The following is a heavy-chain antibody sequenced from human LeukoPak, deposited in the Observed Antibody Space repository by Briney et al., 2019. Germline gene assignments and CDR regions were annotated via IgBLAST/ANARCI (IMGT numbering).Heavy chain of an antibody. V-gene: IGHV3-48*01. CDR1: GFTFSSYS. D-gene: IGHD3-10*01. CDR3: AREGTYYKERGAFDI. J-gene: IGHJ3*02. CDR2: ISSSSSTI. Sequence: GGSLRLSCAASGFTFSSYSMNWVRQAPGKGLEWVSYISSSSSTIYYADSVKGRFTISRDNAKNSLYLQMNSLRAEDTAVYYCAREGTYYKERGAFDIWGQGTMVTVSS.